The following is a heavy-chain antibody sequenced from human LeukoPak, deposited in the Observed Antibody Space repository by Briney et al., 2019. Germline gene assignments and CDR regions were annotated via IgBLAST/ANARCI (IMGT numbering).Heavy chain of an antibody. D-gene: IGHD3-16*01. CDR2: MNPNSGNT. J-gene: IGHJ4*02. CDR3: ARFPDRKYDPGDY. V-gene: IGHV1-8*01. Sequence: ASVKVSCKASGCTFTSYDINWVRQATGQGLEWMGWMNPNSGNTGYAQKFQGRVTMTRNTSISTAYMELGSLRSEDTAVYYCARFPDRKYDPGDYWGQGTLVTVSS. CDR1: GCTFTSYD.